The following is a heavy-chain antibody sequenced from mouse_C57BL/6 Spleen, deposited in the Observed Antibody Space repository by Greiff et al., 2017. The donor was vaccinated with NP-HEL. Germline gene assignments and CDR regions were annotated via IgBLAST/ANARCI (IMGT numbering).Heavy chain of an antibody. CDR1: GYTFTSYW. CDR3: ARSLGYGSSYRYWYFDV. Sequence: VQLQQSGAELVRPGSSVKLSCKASGYTFTSYWMHWVKQRPIQGLEWIGNIDPSDSETHYNQKFKDKATLTVDKSSSTAYMQLSSLTSEDSAVYYCARSLGYGSSYRYWYFDVWGTGTTVTVSS. V-gene: IGHV1-52*01. CDR2: IDPSDSET. D-gene: IGHD1-1*01. J-gene: IGHJ1*03.